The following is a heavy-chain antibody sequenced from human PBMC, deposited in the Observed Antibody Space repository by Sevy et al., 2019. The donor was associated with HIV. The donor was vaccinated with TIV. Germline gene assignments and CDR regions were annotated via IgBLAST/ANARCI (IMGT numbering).Heavy chain of an antibody. J-gene: IGHJ4*02. CDR1: GDSISSGLY. V-gene: IGHV4-38-2*02. CDR2: VYRSGKT. Sequence: SETLSLTCDVSGDSISSGLYWGWIRQSPGKGLEWIGGVYRSGKTYDNASFKSRTTISVDTSKNQFSLKLKSVTAADTGVYYCARDFRSFYNYFDYWGQGILVTVSS. CDR3: ARDFRSFYNYFDY. D-gene: IGHD6-13*01.